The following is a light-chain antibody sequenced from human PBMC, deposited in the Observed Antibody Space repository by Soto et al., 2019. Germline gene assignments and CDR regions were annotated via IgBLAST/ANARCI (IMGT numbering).Light chain of an antibody. CDR1: QPISTY. V-gene: IGKV1-39*01. CDR2: AAS. J-gene: IGKJ1*01. Sequence: DIQMTQSPSSLSASVGDRVTITCRAGQPISTYLNWYHQKPEKAPKLLIYAASSLQSGVPSRFSGSGSGTDFTLTISSLQPEDFATYYCQQSYSTPRTFGQGTKVDIK. CDR3: QQSYSTPRT.